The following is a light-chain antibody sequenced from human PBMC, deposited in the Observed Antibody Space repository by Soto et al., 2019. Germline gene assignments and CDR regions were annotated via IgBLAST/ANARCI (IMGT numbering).Light chain of an antibody. V-gene: IGKV1-5*03. CDR1: QSISLG. CDR2: KTS. J-gene: IGKJ1*01. CDR3: QHYKDYSWT. Sequence: DIHMTQSPSTLSASGGDRVTITCRASQSISLGVAWYQQKPGRAPNLLIYKTSSLETGVPSRFSGSGSGTEVTLTISSLQPDDFATYYCQHYKDYSWTFGQGTKVEVK.